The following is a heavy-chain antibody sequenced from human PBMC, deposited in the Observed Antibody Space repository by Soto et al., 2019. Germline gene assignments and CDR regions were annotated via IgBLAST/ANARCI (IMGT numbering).Heavy chain of an antibody. CDR2: INPNSGGT. D-gene: IGHD6-19*01. Sequence: GASVKLSCKASGYTFTGYYMHWVRQAPGQGLEWMGWINPNSGGTNYAQKFQGWVTMTRDTSISTAYMELSRLRSDDTAVYYCARDHRAVAGTMDYWGQGTLVTVS. CDR3: ARDHRAVAGTMDY. V-gene: IGHV1-2*04. J-gene: IGHJ4*02. CDR1: GYTFTGYY.